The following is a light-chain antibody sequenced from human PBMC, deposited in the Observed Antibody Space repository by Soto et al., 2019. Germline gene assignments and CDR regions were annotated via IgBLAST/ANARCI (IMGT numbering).Light chain of an antibody. CDR1: KLGDKY. Sequence: SYELTQPPSVSVSSGQTASIPCSGDKLGDKYACWYQQKPGQSPVLVIYHDTKRPSGIPERFSGSNCGNTATLTISGTQAMDEADYYCQAWDSSTAVFGGGTKLTVL. J-gene: IGLJ2*01. V-gene: IGLV3-1*01. CDR3: QAWDSSTAV. CDR2: HDT.